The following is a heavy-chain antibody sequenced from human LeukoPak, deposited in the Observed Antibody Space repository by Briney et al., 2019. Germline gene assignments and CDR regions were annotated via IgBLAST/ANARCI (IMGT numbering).Heavy chain of an antibody. CDR2: ISSSGSTI. D-gene: IGHD2-21*02. Sequence: GGSLRLSCAASGFTFSSYGMSRVRQAPGKGLEWVSYISSSGSTIYYADSVKGRFTISRDNAKNSLYLQMNSLRAEDTAVYYCARASSCGGDCYTTIRDAFDIWGQGTMVTVSS. V-gene: IGHV3-48*04. J-gene: IGHJ3*02. CDR3: ARASSCGGDCYTTIRDAFDI. CDR1: GFTFSSYG.